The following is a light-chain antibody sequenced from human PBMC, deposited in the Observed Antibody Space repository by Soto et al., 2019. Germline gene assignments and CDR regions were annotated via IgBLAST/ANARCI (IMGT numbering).Light chain of an antibody. V-gene: IGKV3-20*01. Sequence: EIVLTQSPGTLSLSPGERATLSCRASQSVSSSSLAWYQQKAGQAPRLLISGASSRAADIPDRFSGSGSGTDFTLTINRLEPEDFAVYYCQQYDSSPRTFGQGTKVDIK. CDR1: QSVSSSS. J-gene: IGKJ1*01. CDR2: GAS. CDR3: QQYDSSPRT.